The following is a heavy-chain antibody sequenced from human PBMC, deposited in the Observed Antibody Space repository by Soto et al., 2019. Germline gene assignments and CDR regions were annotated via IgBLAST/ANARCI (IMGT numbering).Heavy chain of an antibody. CDR1: GGSISSSSYY. Sequence: QLQLQESGPGLVKPSETLSLTCTVSGGSISSSSYYWGWIRQPPGKGLEWIGSIYYSGSTYYNPSLKSRVTISVDTSKNQFSLKLSSVTAADTAVYYCARHSTYYDFWSGSKKPKNAFDIWGQGTMVTVSS. D-gene: IGHD3-3*01. CDR2: IYYSGST. J-gene: IGHJ3*02. V-gene: IGHV4-39*01. CDR3: ARHSTYYDFWSGSKKPKNAFDI.